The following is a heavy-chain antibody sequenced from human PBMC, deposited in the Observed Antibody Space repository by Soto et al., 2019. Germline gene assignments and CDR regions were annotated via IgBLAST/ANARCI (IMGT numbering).Heavy chain of an antibody. Sequence: QVQLVQSGAEVKKPGASVKVSCKASGITFSNYAIHWVRQAPGQSLEWMGLINTGNGNTRYSQNFQGRVTLTRDTSASTAYMDLSRLRSEDTSIYYCARAISGYVTWGQGTLVTVSS. CDR3: ARAISGYVT. CDR2: INTGNGNT. J-gene: IGHJ5*02. V-gene: IGHV1-3*04. CDR1: GITFSNYA. D-gene: IGHD5-12*01.